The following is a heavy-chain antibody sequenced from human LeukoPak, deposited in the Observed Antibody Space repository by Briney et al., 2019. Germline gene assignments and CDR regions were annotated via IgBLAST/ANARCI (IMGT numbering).Heavy chain of an antibody. J-gene: IGHJ4*02. CDR2: ISAYNGNT. D-gene: IGHD3-10*01. CDR1: GYTFTSYG. V-gene: IGHV1-18*01. CDR3: ARARPNYYGWGSYPNY. Sequence: GASVKVSCKASGYTFTSYGISWVRQAPGQGLEWMGWISAYNGNTNYAQKLQGRVTMTTDTSTSTAYMELRSLRSDDTAVYYCARARPNYYGWGSYPNYGGKGPLVTVSS.